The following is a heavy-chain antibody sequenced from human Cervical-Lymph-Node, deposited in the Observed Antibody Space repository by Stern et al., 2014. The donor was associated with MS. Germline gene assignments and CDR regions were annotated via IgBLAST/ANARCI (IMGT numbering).Heavy chain of an antibody. CDR2: IYHSGSA. D-gene: IGHD1-26*01. CDR3: ARDDVGRRDAFDI. J-gene: IGHJ3*02. Sequence: QVQLQESGPGLVKPSGTLSLTCAVSGGSISSSNWWSWVRQPPGKGLEWIGEIYHSGSANYNPSLKSRVTISVHKTTNQLSLKLSSVTAADTAVYYCARDDVGRRDAFDIWGQGTMVTVSS. V-gene: IGHV4-4*02. CDR1: GGSISSSNW.